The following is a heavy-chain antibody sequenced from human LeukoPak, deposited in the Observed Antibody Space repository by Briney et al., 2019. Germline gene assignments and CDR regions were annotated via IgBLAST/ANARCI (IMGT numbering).Heavy chain of an antibody. J-gene: IGHJ3*02. CDR2: ISSSGSTI. Sequence: GGSLRLPCAASGFTFSDYHMNWIRQAPGKGLEWLSHISSSGSTIYYTDSVKGRFTISRDNAKNSLYLQMNSLRAEDTAVYYCARVSGGNRWVDGAFDIWGQGTMVTVSS. CDR1: GFTFSDYH. V-gene: IGHV3-11*01. CDR3: ARVSGGNRWVDGAFDI. D-gene: IGHD3-16*01.